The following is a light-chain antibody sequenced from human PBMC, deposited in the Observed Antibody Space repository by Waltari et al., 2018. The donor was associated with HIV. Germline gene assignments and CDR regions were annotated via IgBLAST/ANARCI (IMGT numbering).Light chain of an antibody. CDR3: QHYGSSVT. J-gene: IGKJ5*01. V-gene: IGKV3-20*01. Sequence: EIVLTQSPGTLSVSAGERVTLSCSASQSVSSSSLVWYQQKPGQAPRLLLYGASSRAPGIPDRVSGSGSGTGFTRTSSRLDTEDFAVFYCQHYGSSVTFGQGTRLEIK. CDR1: QSVSSSS. CDR2: GAS.